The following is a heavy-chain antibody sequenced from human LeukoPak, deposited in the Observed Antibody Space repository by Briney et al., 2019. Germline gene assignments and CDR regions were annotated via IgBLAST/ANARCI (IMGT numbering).Heavy chain of an antibody. J-gene: IGHJ3*02. CDR1: GFTFSSYG. Sequence: GGSLRLSCAASGFTFSSYGMHWVRQAPGKGLEWVALISYDGGNKYYADSVKGRFTISRDNSKNTLYLQMNSLRAEDTAVYYCARGDTWAFDIWGPGTMVTVSS. V-gene: IGHV3-30*03. D-gene: IGHD5-18*01. CDR2: ISYDGGNK. CDR3: ARGDTWAFDI.